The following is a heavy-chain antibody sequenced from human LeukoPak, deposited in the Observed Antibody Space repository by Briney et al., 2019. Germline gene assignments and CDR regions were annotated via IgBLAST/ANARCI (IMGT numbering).Heavy chain of an antibody. V-gene: IGHV4-34*01. CDR2: INHSGST. D-gene: IGHD1-26*01. CDR3: ARKRGVGATTRRSYFDY. Sequence: SETLSLTCAVYGGSFSGYYWSWIRQPPGKGLEWIGEINHSGSTNYNPSLKSRVTISVDTSKNQFSLKLSSVTAADTAVYYCARKRGVGATTRRSYFDYWGQGTLVTVSS. CDR1: GGSFSGYY. J-gene: IGHJ4*02.